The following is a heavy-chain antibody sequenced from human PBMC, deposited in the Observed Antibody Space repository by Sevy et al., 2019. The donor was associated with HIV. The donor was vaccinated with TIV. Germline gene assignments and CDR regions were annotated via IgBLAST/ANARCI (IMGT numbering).Heavy chain of an antibody. V-gene: IGHV3-30*18. Sequence: GGSLRLSCVASGFTFRTYGIHWVRQAPGMGLEWVAVISHDGSHKYNADSVKGRFIISRENSKNALYLQMNSLRAEDTAVYYCAKEGGHVNIFGVVPRDAMDVWGQRTTVTVSS. CDR3: AKEGGHVNIFGVVPRDAMDV. D-gene: IGHD3-3*02. CDR2: ISHDGSHK. CDR1: GFTFRTYG. J-gene: IGHJ6*02.